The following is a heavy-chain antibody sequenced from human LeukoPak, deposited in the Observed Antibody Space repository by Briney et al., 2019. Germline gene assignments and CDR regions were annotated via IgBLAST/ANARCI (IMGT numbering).Heavy chain of an antibody. Sequence: ASVKVSCKASGYSFTDYYTRWVRQAPGQGLEWMGWINPNSGGTNSAQKFQGRVTMTRDTSITTVYMEVSWLTSDDTAVYYCARADRLHGGPYLIGPWGQGTLVTVSS. D-gene: IGHD2-21*01. CDR3: ARADRLHGGPYLIGP. CDR1: GYSFTDYY. J-gene: IGHJ5*02. CDR2: INPNSGGT. V-gene: IGHV1-2*02.